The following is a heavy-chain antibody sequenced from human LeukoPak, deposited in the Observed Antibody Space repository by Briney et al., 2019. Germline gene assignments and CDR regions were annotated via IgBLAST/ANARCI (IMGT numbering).Heavy chain of an antibody. Sequence: PSETLSLTCSVSGGSIRDFYWTWIRQPPGKGLEWIGYIYYKGTTNYNPSLRGRALMSVDTSRSQFSLSLTSVTPADTAVYFCARLGDEIAVSGLKYYHYSHTDVWGSGTTVAVSS. CDR1: GGSIRDFY. CDR3: ARLGDEIAVSGLKYYHYSHTDV. J-gene: IGHJ6*03. V-gene: IGHV4-59*01. D-gene: IGHD6-19*01. CDR2: IYYKGTT.